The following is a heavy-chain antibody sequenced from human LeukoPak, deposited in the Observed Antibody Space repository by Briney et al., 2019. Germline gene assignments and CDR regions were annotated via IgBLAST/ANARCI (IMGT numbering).Heavy chain of an antibody. CDR3: AGEGGSYFDY. Sequence: GGSLRLSCAASGFTFSSYAMHWVRQAPGKGLEWVAVISYDGSNKYYADSVKGRFTISRDNSKNTLYLQMNSLRAEDTAVYYCAGEGGSYFDYWGQGTLVTVSS. D-gene: IGHD3-16*01. V-gene: IGHV3-30-3*01. CDR2: ISYDGSNK. J-gene: IGHJ4*02. CDR1: GFTFSSYA.